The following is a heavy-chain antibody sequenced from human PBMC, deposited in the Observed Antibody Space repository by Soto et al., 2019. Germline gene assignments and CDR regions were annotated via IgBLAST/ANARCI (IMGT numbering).Heavy chain of an antibody. CDR3: ARGPRVSSTGTGAH. V-gene: IGHV3-74*01. CDR2: ISDDGSTA. J-gene: IGHJ4*02. D-gene: IGHD1-1*01. CDR1: GFTFSAYW. Sequence: GGSLRLSCAVSGFTFSAYWMHWVRQVPGRGLTWVSRISDDGSTATYADSVKGRFVISRDNAKNSLYLEMNTLRVDDSGLYYCARGPRVSSTGTGAHWGRGTLVTVSS.